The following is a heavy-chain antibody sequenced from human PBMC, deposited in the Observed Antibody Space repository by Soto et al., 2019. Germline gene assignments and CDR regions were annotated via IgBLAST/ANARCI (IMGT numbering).Heavy chain of an antibody. D-gene: IGHD2-8*01. Sequence: QVQLVESGGGVVQPGRSLRLSCAGSGFTFRTYGLHWVRQAPGKGLEWVAVIWYDGSNKYYADSVKGRFTISRDESKNTLYLQLNSLRAEDTALYYCARDIGVAQDVLHYWGQGTLVTVSS. V-gene: IGHV3-33*01. CDR2: IWYDGSNK. CDR1: GFTFRTYG. CDR3: ARDIGVAQDVLHY. J-gene: IGHJ4*02.